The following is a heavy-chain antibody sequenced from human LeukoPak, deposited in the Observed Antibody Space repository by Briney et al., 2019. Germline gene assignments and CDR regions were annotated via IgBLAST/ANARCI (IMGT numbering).Heavy chain of an antibody. CDR2: IYNGGST. D-gene: IGHD5-24*01. CDR3: ARERTGEREMATIWRGVLGY. CDR1: GFTFSSNY. V-gene: IGHV3-66*01. Sequence: PGGSLRLSCAASGFTFSSNYMHWVRQAPGKGLEWVAVIYNGGSTCYAGSEKGRLTISRDNSKNTLYLQMNSLRAEDTAVYYCARERTGEREMATIWRGVLGYWGQGTLVTVSS. J-gene: IGHJ4*02.